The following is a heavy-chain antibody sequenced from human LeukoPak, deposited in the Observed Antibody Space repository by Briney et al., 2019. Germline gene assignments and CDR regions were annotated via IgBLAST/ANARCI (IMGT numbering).Heavy chain of an antibody. J-gene: IGHJ6*02. Sequence: SETLSLTCTVSGGSINGYYWSWIRQPPGKGLEWIGYIYYSGSTNYNPSLKSRVTISVDTSKNQFSLKLSSVTAADTAVYYCARDHGYSSSWYHYYYGMDVWGQGTTVTVSS. CDR2: IYYSGST. CDR1: GGSINGYY. CDR3: ARDHGYSSSWYHYYYGMDV. V-gene: IGHV4-59*01. D-gene: IGHD6-13*01.